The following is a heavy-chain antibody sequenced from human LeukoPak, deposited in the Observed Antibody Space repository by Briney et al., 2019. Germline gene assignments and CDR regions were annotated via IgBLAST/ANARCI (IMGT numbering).Heavy chain of an antibody. J-gene: IGHJ4*02. Sequence: GGSLRLSCAAAGFTFSDYYMSWIRQAPGKGLEWVSYISSSSSSYTNYADSVKGRFTISRDNAKNSLYLQLNSLRAEDTAVYYCARASASYFDYWGQGTLVTVSS. V-gene: IGHV3-11*06. CDR2: ISSSSSSYT. CDR3: ARASASYFDY. CDR1: GFTFSDYY.